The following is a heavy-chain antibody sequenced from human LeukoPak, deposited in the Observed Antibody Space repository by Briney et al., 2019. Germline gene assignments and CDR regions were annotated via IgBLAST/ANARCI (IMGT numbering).Heavy chain of an antibody. V-gene: IGHV3-23*01. CDR1: GFTFNTNA. Sequence: PGGSLRLSCVASGFTFNTNAMNWVRQAPGKELEWVSTISGNGGATYYADFVKGRFTISRDNSKNTLYLQMNSLRAEDTAVYYCAKAPGIAAAGRMDVWGQGTTVTVSS. D-gene: IGHD6-13*01. CDR3: AKAPGIAAAGRMDV. CDR2: ISGNGGAT. J-gene: IGHJ6*02.